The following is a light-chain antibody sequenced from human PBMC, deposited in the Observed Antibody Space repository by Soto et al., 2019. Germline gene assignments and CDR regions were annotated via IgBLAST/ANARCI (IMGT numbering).Light chain of an antibody. CDR1: QSISSY. CDR3: QQRYSTPPWT. J-gene: IGKJ1*01. CDR2: DAS. Sequence: DIQMTQSPSSLSASVGDRVTITCRASQSISSYLNWYQQKPGKAPKLLIYDASSLQSGVPSRFSGSGSGTDFTLTISSLQHEDFATYYCQQRYSTPPWTFGQGTKVEIK. V-gene: IGKV1-39*01.